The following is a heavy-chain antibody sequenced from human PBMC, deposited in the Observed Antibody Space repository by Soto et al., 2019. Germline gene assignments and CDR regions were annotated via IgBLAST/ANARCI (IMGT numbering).Heavy chain of an antibody. J-gene: IGHJ4*02. CDR2: IYYSGST. Sequence: SETLSLTCTVSGGSISSYYWSWIRQPPGKGLEWIGYIYYSGSTNYNPSLKSRVTISVATSKNQFSLKLSSMTAADTAVYYCARQGSGGRYNYFDYWGQGTLVTVSS. CDR3: ARQGSGGRYNYFDY. D-gene: IGHD2-15*01. CDR1: GGSISSYY. V-gene: IGHV4-59*08.